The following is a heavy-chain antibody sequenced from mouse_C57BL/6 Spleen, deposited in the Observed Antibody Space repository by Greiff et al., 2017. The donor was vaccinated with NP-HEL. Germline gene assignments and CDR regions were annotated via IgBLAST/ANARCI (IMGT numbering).Heavy chain of an antibody. CDR1: GFTFSSYA. D-gene: IGHD2-4*01. CDR3: TRGGNYDYDGYAMDY. Sequence: EVMLVESGEGLVKPGGSLKLSCAASGFTFSSYAMSWVRQTPEKRLEWVAYISSGGDYIYYADTVKGRFTISRDNARNTLYLQMSSLKSEDTAMYYCTRGGNYDYDGYAMDYWGQGTSVTVSS. V-gene: IGHV5-9-1*02. J-gene: IGHJ4*01. CDR2: ISSGGDYI.